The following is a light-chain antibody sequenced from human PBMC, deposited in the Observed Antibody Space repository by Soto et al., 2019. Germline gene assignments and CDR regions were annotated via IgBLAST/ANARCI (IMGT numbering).Light chain of an antibody. CDR1: SSDVGGYNY. Sequence: YVLTLPASVSASPCQSITISCTRTSSDVGGYNYVSWYQQHPGKAPKLMIYDVSNRPSGVSNRFSGSKSGNTASLTFSGLQAEDEADYYCSSYTSSSTGVFGTGTKVTVL. V-gene: IGLV2-14*01. CDR2: DVS. CDR3: SSYTSSSTGV. J-gene: IGLJ1*01.